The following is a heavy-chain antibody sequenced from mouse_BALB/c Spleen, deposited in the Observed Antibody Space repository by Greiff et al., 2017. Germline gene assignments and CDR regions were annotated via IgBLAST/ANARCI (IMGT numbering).Heavy chain of an antibody. CDR1: GFTFSSYT. Sequence: EVQRVESGGGLVKPGGSLKLSCAASGFTFSSYTMSWVRQTPEKRLEWVATISSGGSYTYYPDSVKGRFTISRDNAKNTLYLQMSSLKSEDTAMYYCTRDDGYFDYWGQGTTLTVSS. CDR3: TRDDGYFDY. V-gene: IGHV5-6-4*01. J-gene: IGHJ2*01. D-gene: IGHD2-3*01. CDR2: ISSGGSYT.